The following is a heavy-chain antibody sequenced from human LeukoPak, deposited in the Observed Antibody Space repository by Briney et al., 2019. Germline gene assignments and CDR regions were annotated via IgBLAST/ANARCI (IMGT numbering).Heavy chain of an antibody. CDR2: IYYTGGT. CDR3: ARVGFFDSNEIDY. Sequence: SETLSLTCSVSGGTISSRCHYWGWIGQPPGKGLVWVGSIYYTGGTYYNPSLKSRVTISVDTSKNQFSLKLSSVTAADTAVYYCARVGFFDSNEIDYWGQGTLVTVSS. CDR1: GGTISSRCHY. J-gene: IGHJ4*02. D-gene: IGHD3-22*01. V-gene: IGHV4-39*07.